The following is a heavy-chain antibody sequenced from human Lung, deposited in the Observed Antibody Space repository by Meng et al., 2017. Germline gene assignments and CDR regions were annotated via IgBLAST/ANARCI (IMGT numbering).Heavy chain of an antibody. CDR3: ARAEEEYCSGGSCPNFDF. J-gene: IGHJ4*02. CDR2: ISGYDGNT. V-gene: IGHV1-18*01. Sequence: QVQLVQSGGEVKKPGASVKVSCKASGYTFIRYAITWVRQAPGQGLEWMGWISGYDGNTNYAQKLQGRVTMTTDTSTSAAYMELRSLRSDDTAVYYCARAEEEYCSGGSCPNFDFWGQGTLVTVSS. CDR1: GYTFIRYA. D-gene: IGHD2-15*01.